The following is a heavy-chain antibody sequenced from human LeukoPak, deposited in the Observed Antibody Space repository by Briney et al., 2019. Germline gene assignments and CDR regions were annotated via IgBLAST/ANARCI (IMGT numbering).Heavy chain of an antibody. Sequence: SESLSLTCTVSGGSISSYYRSGIRQPPGKGLEGIGYIYYSGSTNYNPPLKSRVTITVHKAKNQYSLKLSSVTAADTAVYYCARYVEMATYWYFDLWGRGTLVTVSS. D-gene: IGHD5-24*01. CDR3: ARYVEMATYWYFDL. V-gene: IGHV4-59*08. CDR1: GGSISSYY. J-gene: IGHJ2*01. CDR2: IYYSGST.